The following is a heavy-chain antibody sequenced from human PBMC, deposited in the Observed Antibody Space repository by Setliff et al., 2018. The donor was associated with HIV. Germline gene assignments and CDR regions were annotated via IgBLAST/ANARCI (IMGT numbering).Heavy chain of an antibody. Sequence: SETLSLTCDRRVSGTLNSHYWSWIRQSPERGLEWIGEINYSGSTYYNPSLESRVTMSVDASKSQLFLTLRSVTAADTAVYYCARGRPAVAYRGHGGDYWGQGTMVTVSS. J-gene: IGHJ4*02. D-gene: IGHD6-19*01. CDR3: ARGRPAVAYRGHGGDY. CDR1: SGTLNSHY. V-gene: IGHV4-34*01. CDR2: INYSGST.